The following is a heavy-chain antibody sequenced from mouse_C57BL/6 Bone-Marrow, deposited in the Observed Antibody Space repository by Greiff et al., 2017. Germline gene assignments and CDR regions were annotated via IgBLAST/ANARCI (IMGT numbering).Heavy chain of an antibody. CDR1: GFNIKDDY. Sequence: EVQLQQSGAELVRPGASVKLSCTASGFNIKDDYMHWVKQRPEQGLEWIGWIDPENGDTEYASKFQGKATITADTSSNTAYLQLSSLTSEDTAVYYCTTRWSWFAYWGQGTLVTVSA. D-gene: IGHD2-3*01. CDR2: IDPENGDT. V-gene: IGHV14-4*01. J-gene: IGHJ3*01. CDR3: TTRWSWFAY.